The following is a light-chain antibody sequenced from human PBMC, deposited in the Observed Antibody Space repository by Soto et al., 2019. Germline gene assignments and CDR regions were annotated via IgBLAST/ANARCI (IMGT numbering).Light chain of an antibody. CDR1: SSDVGCYNL. Sequence: QSALTQPASVSGSPGQSITISCTGTSSDVGCYNLVSWYQQHPGKAPKLMIYEVSKRPSGVSNRFSGSKSGNTASLTISGLQAEDEADYYCCSYAGSTPYVFGTGTKLTVL. CDR3: CSYAGSTPYV. V-gene: IGLV2-23*02. CDR2: EVS. J-gene: IGLJ1*01.